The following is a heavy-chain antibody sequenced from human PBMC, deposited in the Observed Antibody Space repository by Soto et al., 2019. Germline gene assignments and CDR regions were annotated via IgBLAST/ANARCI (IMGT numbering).Heavy chain of an antibody. CDR2: ISYDGSNK. Sequence: QVQLVESGGGVVQPGRSLRLSCAASGFTFSSYGMHWVRQAPGKGLEWVAVISYDGSNKYYADSVKGRFTISRDNSKNTLYLQRNSLRAEDTAVYYCAKDPGYGSGTYYYYGMDVWGQGTTVTVSS. V-gene: IGHV3-30*18. J-gene: IGHJ6*02. D-gene: IGHD3-10*01. CDR3: AKDPGYGSGTYYYYGMDV. CDR1: GFTFSSYG.